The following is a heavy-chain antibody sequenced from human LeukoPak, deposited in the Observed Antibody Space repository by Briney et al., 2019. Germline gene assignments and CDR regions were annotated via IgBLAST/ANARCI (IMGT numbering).Heavy chain of an antibody. D-gene: IGHD6-19*01. CDR3: AKSMTLQWRGFFDL. Sequence: GGSLRLSCAASGFTFSDYYMSWIRQAPGKGLEWVSYISSSGSTIYYADSVRGRFTISRDNSKNTLYLQKNSLRADDTAIYYCAKSMTLQWRGFFDLWGRGTHVTVSS. V-gene: IGHV3-11*01. J-gene: IGHJ2*01. CDR1: GFTFSDYY. CDR2: ISSSGSTI.